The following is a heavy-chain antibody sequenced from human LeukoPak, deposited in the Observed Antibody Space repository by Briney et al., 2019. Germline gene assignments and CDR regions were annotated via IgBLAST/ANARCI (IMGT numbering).Heavy chain of an antibody. CDR2: ISSSGSTI. CDR1: GFTFSDYY. J-gene: IGHJ4*02. CDR3: ARDIVHGDYVSGY. Sequence: PGGSLRLSCAASGFTFSDYYMSWIRQAPGKGLEWVSYISSSGSTIYYADSVKGRFTISRDNAKNSLYLQMNSLRVDDTAVYYCARDIVHGDYVSGYWGQGTLVTVSS. D-gene: IGHD4-17*01. V-gene: IGHV3-11*04.